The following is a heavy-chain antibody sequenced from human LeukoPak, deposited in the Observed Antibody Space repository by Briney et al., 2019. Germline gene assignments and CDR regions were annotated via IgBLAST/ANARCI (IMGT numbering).Heavy chain of an antibody. J-gene: IGHJ6*03. Sequence: PGGSLRLSCAASGFTFDDYAMHWVRQAPGKGLEWVSGISWNSGSIGYADSVKGRFTISRDNAKNSLYLQMNSLRAEDTALYYCAKGVAAGYYYYVDVWGKGTTVTVSS. CDR1: GFTFDDYA. D-gene: IGHD6-13*01. V-gene: IGHV3-9*01. CDR2: ISWNSGSI. CDR3: AKGVAAGYYYYVDV.